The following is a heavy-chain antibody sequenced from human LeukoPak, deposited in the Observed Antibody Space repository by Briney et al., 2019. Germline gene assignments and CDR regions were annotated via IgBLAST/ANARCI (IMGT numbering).Heavy chain of an antibody. J-gene: IGHJ4*02. D-gene: IGHD3-16*02. CDR1: GGSISSGSYY. CDR2: IYTSGST. CDR3: ARFSDRYNYFDY. V-gene: IGHV4-61*02. Sequence: PSETLSLTCTVSGGSISSGSYYWSWIRQPAGKGLEWIGRIYTSGSTNYNPSLKSRVTISVDTSKNQFSLKLSSVTAADTAVYYCARFSDRYNYFDYWGQGTLVTVSS.